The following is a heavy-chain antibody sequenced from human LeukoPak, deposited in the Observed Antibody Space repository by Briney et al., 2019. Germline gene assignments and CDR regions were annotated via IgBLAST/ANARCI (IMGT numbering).Heavy chain of an antibody. V-gene: IGHV1-69*13. J-gene: IGHJ4*02. CDR2: IIPIFGTA. CDR1: GGTFSSYA. Sequence: GASVKVSCKASGGTFSSYAISWVRQAPGQGLEWMGGIIPIFGTANYAQKFQGGVTITADESTSTAYMELSSLRSEDTAVYYCARDSAHYDPALPTYYFDYWGQGTLVTVSS. D-gene: IGHD3-3*01. CDR3: ARDSAHYDPALPTYYFDY.